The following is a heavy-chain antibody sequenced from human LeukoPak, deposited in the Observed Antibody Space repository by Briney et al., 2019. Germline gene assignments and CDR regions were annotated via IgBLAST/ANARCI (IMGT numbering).Heavy chain of an antibody. J-gene: IGHJ4*02. CDR2: ITPIFGTA. CDR3: ARELGGYALDY. V-gene: IGHV1-69*05. CDR1: GGTFSSYA. D-gene: IGHD2-2*01. Sequence: SVKVSCKASGGTFSSYAISWVRQAPGQGLEWMGGITPIFGTANYAQKFQGRVTMTRDTSTSTVYMELSSLRSEDTAVYYCARELGGYALDYWGQRTLVTVSS.